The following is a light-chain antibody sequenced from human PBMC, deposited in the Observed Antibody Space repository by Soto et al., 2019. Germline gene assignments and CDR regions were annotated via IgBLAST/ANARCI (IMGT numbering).Light chain of an antibody. CDR1: STDIGGYNY. CDR2: DVN. J-gene: IGLJ1*01. V-gene: IGLV2-11*01. Sequence: QSALTQPRSVSGSPGQSVTISCTGTSTDIGGYNYVSWYQQHPGKVQKLMLYDVNKRPSGVPVRFSGSKSGNTASLTISGLQAEDEADYYCCSYAGRDTLYVFGSGTKVTVL. CDR3: CSYAGRDTLYV.